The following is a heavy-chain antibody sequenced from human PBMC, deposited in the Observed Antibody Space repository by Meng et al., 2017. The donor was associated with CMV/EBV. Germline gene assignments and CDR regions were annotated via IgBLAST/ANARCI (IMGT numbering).Heavy chain of an antibody. D-gene: IGHD6-6*01. V-gene: IGHV3-21*01. CDR3: ARALLLYSSSSPGY. CDR1: GFTFSSYS. CDR2: ISSSSSYI. J-gene: IGHJ4*02. Sequence: GESLKISCAASGFTFSSYSMNWVRQAPGKGLEWVSSISSSSSYIYYADSVKGRFTISRDNAKNSLYLQMNGLRAEDTAVYYCARALLLYSSSSPGYWGQGTLVTVSS.